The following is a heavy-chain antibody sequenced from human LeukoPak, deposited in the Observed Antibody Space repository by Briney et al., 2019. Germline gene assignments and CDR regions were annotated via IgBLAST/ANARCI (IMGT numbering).Heavy chain of an antibody. CDR3: AKGANSWPSYYFDY. V-gene: IGHV3-9*03. J-gene: IGHJ4*02. CDR2: ISWNSGSI. CDR1: GFTFDDYA. D-gene: IGHD6-13*01. Sequence: SGGSLRFSCAASGFTFDDYARHWVRHAPGKGLEGGSGISWNSGSIGYADSVKGRFTISRDNAKNSLYLQMNSLRAEDMALYYCAKGANSWPSYYFDYWGQGTLVTVSS.